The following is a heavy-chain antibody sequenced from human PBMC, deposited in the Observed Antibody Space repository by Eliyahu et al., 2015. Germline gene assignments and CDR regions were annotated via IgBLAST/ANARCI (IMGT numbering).Heavy chain of an antibody. CDR3: VREGSSPYFDWSFS. CDR1: GFTFSRNW. J-gene: IGHJ4*02. CDR2: MSGDGSST. V-gene: IGHV3-74*01. D-gene: IGHD3-9*01. Sequence: QLVETGGGLVQPGGSLRLSCVASGFTFSRNWMXWVRQAPGKGVVWVSRMSGDGSSTKYADPVKGRFTISRDNARSTLFLQMDSLRAEDTAVYYCVREGSSPYFDWSFSGGQGTLVTVSS.